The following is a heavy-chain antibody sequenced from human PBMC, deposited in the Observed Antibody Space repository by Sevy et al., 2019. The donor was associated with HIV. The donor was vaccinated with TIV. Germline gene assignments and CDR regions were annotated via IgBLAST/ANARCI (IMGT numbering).Heavy chain of an antibody. V-gene: IGHV4-39*01. CDR3: ARRDYYGYSDS. J-gene: IGHJ4*02. CDR1: GGSISSSNYY. Sequence: SETLSLTCTVSGGSISSSNYYWGWIRQPPGKGLEWIGTIYYSGSAYYNSSLKSRVIIFIDTSNNQFSVRLSSVTAADTAVYYCARRDYYGYSDSWGQGTLVTVSS. CDR2: IYYSGSA. D-gene: IGHD3-3*01.